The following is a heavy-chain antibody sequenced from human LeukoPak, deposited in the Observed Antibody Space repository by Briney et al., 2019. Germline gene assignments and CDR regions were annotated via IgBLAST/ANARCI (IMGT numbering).Heavy chain of an antibody. CDR2: ISYDGSNK. CDR3: AKELERYCSGGTCRYSHY. V-gene: IGHV3-30*18. Sequence: GGSLRLSCAASGFTFTIYGMHWVRQAPGKGLEWVALISYDGSNKYYADSVKGRFTISRDDSKNTLYLQMNSLRAEDTAVYYCAKELERYCSGGTCRYSHYWGQGTLVTVSS. J-gene: IGHJ4*02. CDR1: GFTFTIYG. D-gene: IGHD2-15*01.